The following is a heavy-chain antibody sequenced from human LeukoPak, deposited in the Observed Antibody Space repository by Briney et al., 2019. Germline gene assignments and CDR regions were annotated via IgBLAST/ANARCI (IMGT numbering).Heavy chain of an antibody. V-gene: IGHV1-18*01. CDR3: ARDDGTVTTADGFDY. Sequence: ASVKVSCKASGYTFTSYGISWVRQAPGQGLEWMGWISAYNGNTNYAQKLQGRVTMTTDTSTSTAYMELRSLRSVDTAVYYCARDDGTVTTADGFDYWGQGTLVTVSS. J-gene: IGHJ4*02. D-gene: IGHD4-11*01. CDR1: GYTFTSYG. CDR2: ISAYNGNT.